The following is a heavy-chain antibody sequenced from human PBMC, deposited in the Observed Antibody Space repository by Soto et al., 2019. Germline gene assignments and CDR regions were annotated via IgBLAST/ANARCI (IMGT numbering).Heavy chain of an antibody. J-gene: IGHJ6*02. D-gene: IGHD1-26*01. CDR1: GFTFSSYS. CDR2: ISSSSSYI. CDR3: ARDGISGSYYYYYGMDV. Sequence: ESGGGLVKPGGSLRLSCAASGFTFSSYSMNWVRQAPGKGLEWVSSISSSSSYIYYADSVKGRFTISRDNAKNSLYLQMNSLRAEDTAVYYCARDGISGSYYYYYGMDVWGQGTTVTVSS. V-gene: IGHV3-21*01.